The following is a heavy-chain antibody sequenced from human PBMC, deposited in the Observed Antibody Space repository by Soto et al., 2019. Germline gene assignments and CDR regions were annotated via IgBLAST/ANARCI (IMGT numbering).Heavy chain of an antibody. J-gene: IGHJ4*02. Sequence: QVQLVESGGGVVQTGRSLRLSCAASGFTFSSYGMHWVRQAPGKGLEWVAVIWYDGSNKYYADSVKGRFTISRDNSKNTLYLQMNSLRAEDTAVYYCARERDWGQFFDYWGQGTLVTVSS. V-gene: IGHV3-33*01. CDR1: GFTFSSYG. D-gene: IGHD7-27*01. CDR2: IWYDGSNK. CDR3: ARERDWGQFFDY.